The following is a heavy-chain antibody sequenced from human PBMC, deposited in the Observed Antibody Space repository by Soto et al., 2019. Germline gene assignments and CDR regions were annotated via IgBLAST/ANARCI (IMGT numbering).Heavy chain of an antibody. D-gene: IGHD1-7*01. J-gene: IGHJ4*02. V-gene: IGHV4-59*01. CDR1: GGSISSYY. CDR3: ERVEWDNWNYAGSHFDY. Sequence: SETLSLTCTVSGGSISSYYWSWIRQPPGKGLEWIGYIYYSGSTNYNPSLKSRVTISVDTSKNQFSLKLSSVTAADTAVYYCERVEWDNWNYAGSHFDYWGQGTLVTVSS. CDR2: IYYSGST.